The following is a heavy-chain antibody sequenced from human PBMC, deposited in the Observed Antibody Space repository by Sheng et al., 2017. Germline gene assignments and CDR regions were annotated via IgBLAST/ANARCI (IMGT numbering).Heavy chain of an antibody. J-gene: IGHJ6*03. D-gene: IGHD3-3*01. CDR3: ARANYYDFWSGYYPDYYYYYYMDV. V-gene: IGHV3-21*01. Sequence: EVQLVESGGGLVKPGGSLRLSCAASGFTFSSYSMNWVRQAPGKGLEWVSSISSSSSYIYYADSVKGRFTISRDNAKNSLYLQMNSLRAEDTAVYYCARANYYDFWSGYYPDYYYYYYMDVWGKGTTVTVSS. CDR2: ISSSSSYI. CDR1: GFTFSSYS.